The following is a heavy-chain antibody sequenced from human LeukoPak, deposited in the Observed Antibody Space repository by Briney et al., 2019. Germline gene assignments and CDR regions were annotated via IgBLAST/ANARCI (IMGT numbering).Heavy chain of an antibody. J-gene: IGHJ4*02. CDR2: IYSGGST. D-gene: IGHD3-10*01. CDR1: EFSVGSNY. V-gene: IGHV3-66*01. Sequence: GGSLRLSCAASEFSVGSNYMTWVRQAPGKGLEWVSLIYSGGSTYYADSVKGRFTISRDNSKNTLYLQMNSLRVEDTAVYYCAKAWFGEDWLTKDWGQGTLVTVSS. CDR3: AKAWFGEDWLTKD.